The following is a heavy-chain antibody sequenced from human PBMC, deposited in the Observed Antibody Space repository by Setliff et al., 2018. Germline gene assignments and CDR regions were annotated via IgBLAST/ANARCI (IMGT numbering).Heavy chain of an antibody. V-gene: IGHV1-69*13. CDR2: IIPMFGTA. J-gene: IGHJ4*02. D-gene: IGHD3-10*01. CDR1: GGTFSSYA. Sequence: GASVKVSCKASGGTFSSYAISWVRQAPGQGPEWMGGIIPMFGTANYAQKFQGRVTITADESTSTAYMELSSLRSEDTAVYYCAARCSSTSCRYYYGSGSSVPFDYWGQGTLVTVSS. CDR3: AARCSSTSCRYYYGSGSSVPFDY.